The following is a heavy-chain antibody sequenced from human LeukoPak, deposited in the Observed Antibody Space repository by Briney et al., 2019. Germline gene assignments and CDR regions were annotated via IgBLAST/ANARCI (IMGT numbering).Heavy chain of an antibody. J-gene: IGHJ4*02. D-gene: IGHD3-22*01. V-gene: IGHV3-30*18. CDR1: GFTFSSYG. CDR3: AKVPIYYDSSGHNLDY. CDR2: ISYDGSNK. Sequence: PGGSLRLSCAASGFTFSSYGMHWVRQAPGKGLEWVAVISYDGSNKYYADSVKGRFTISRDNSKNTLYLQMNSLRAEDTAVYYCAKVPIYYDSSGHNLDYWGQGTLVTVSS.